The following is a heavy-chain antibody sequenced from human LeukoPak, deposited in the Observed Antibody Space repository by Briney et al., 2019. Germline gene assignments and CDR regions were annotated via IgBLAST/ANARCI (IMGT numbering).Heavy chain of an antibody. CDR2: ISGSGGST. J-gene: IGHJ4*02. Sequence: PGGSLRLSCAASGFTFSSYAMSWVRQAPGKGLEWVPAISGSGGSTYYADSVKGRFTISRDNSKNTLYLQMNSLRAEDTAVYYCAKKGNSGWFGTYYFDYWGQGTLVTVSS. V-gene: IGHV3-23*01. D-gene: IGHD6-19*01. CDR3: AKKGNSGWFGTYYFDY. CDR1: GFTFSSYA.